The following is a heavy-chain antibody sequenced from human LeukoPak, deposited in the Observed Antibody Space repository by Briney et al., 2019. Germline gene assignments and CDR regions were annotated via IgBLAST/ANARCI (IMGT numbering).Heavy chain of an antibody. J-gene: IGHJ6*02. V-gene: IGHV5-51*01. CDR3: ARRDGYCSSTSCYADYYYGMDV. CDR2: IYPGDSDT. Sequence: GESLQISCKGSGYSFTSYWIGWVRQLPGKGLEWMGIIYPGDSDTTYSPSFRGQVTISADKSISTAYLQWSSLKASDTAMYYCARRDGYCSSTSCYADYYYGMDVWGQGTTVTVSS. CDR1: GYSFTSYW. D-gene: IGHD2-2*01.